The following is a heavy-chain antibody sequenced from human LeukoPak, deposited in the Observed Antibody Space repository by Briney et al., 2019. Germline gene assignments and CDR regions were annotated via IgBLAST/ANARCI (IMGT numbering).Heavy chain of an antibody. CDR2: IYPGDSDT. CDR3: ARSGGARYCSSTSCYVGDY. CDR1: GYSFTSYW. V-gene: IGHV5-51*01. J-gene: IGHJ4*02. Sequence: GESLKISCKGSGYSFTSYWIGWVRQMPGKGLEWMGIIYPGDSDTRYSPSFQGQVTISADKSISTAYLQWSSLKASDTAMYYCARSGGARYCSSTSCYVGDYWGQGTLVTVSS. D-gene: IGHD2-2*01.